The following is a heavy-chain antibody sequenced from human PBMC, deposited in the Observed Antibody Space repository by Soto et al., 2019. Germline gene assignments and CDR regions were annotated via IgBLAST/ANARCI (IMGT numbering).Heavy chain of an antibody. Sequence: ESGGGVVQPGRSLRLSCAASGFTFSSYAMHWVRQAPGKGLEWVAVISYDGSNKYYADSVKGRFTISRDNSKNTLYLQMNSLRAEDTAVYYCAREADYYDSSGYGYFDYWGQGTLVTVSS. CDR2: ISYDGSNK. CDR1: GFTFSSYA. CDR3: AREADYYDSSGYGYFDY. J-gene: IGHJ4*02. D-gene: IGHD3-22*01. V-gene: IGHV3-30-3*01.